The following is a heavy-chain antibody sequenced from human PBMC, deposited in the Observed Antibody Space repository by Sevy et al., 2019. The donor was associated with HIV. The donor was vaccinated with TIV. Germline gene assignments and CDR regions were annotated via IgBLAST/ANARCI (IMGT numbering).Heavy chain of an antibody. CDR3: ARDPPSYYDYRTGYHDS. Sequence: GGSLRLSCAASGFTFEDYGMSWVRQVPGKGPEWVSGINWNGGSTSYADSVKGRFTISRDNAKNSLFLQMKGLRAEDTALYYCARDPPSYYDYRTGYHDSRGQGTRVTVSS. V-gene: IGHV3-20*04. CDR1: GFTFEDYG. D-gene: IGHD3-3*01. J-gene: IGHJ4*02. CDR2: INWNGGST.